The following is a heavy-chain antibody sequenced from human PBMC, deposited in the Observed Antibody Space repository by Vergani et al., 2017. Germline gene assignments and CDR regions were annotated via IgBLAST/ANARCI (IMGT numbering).Heavy chain of an antibody. CDR1: GGSISSSSYY. D-gene: IGHD5-18*01. Sequence: VQLQESGPGLVKPSETLSLTCTVSGGSISSSSYYWGWIRQPPGKGLEWIGYIYYSGSTNYNPSLKSRVTISVDTSKNQFSLKLSSVTAADTAVYYCARSVDTAMVTVDYWGQGTLVTVSS. J-gene: IGHJ4*02. V-gene: IGHV4-61*01. CDR2: IYYSGST. CDR3: ARSVDTAMVTVDY.